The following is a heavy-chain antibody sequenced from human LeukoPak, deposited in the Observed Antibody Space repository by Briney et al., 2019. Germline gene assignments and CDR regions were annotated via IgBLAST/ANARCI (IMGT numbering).Heavy chain of an antibody. Sequence: PSETLSLTCTVSGGSISSSSYYWGWIRQPPGKGLEWIGSIYYSGSTYYNPSLKSRVTISVDTSKNRFSLKLSSVTAADTAVYYCARRGAGSDFWSGYYRTFDYWGQGTLVTVSS. V-gene: IGHV4-39*01. CDR1: GGSISSSSYY. CDR3: ARRGAGSDFWSGYYRTFDY. D-gene: IGHD3-3*01. J-gene: IGHJ4*02. CDR2: IYYSGST.